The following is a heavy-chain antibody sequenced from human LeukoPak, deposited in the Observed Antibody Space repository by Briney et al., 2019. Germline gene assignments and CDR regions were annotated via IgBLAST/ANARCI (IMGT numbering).Heavy chain of an antibody. CDR3: ARGPWGIAAAGPKKDFQH. V-gene: IGHV1-46*01. J-gene: IGHJ1*01. Sequence: GASLKVSCNASGYTFTSYYMHWVRQAPGQGLEWMGKINPSGGSTSYAQKFQGRVTMTRDTSTSTVYMELSSLRSKDTAVYHCARGPWGIAAAGPKKDFQHWRQGTLVTVSS. CDR1: GYTFTSYY. CDR2: INPSGGST. D-gene: IGHD6-13*01.